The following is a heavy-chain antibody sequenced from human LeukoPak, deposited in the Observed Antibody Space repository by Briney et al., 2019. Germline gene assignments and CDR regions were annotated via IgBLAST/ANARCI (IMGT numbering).Heavy chain of an antibody. CDR3: ARLGHQGFDY. CDR1: GFAFNFFA. CDR2: INANAGST. Sequence: GGSLGLSCAASGFAFNFFAMSWVRQVPGKGLEWISTINANAGSTYYADSVKGRFTISRDNSKNTLYLQLNSLRVEDTAVYYCARLGHQGFDYWGQGTLVTVSS. J-gene: IGHJ4*02. D-gene: IGHD1/OR15-1a*01. V-gene: IGHV3-23*01.